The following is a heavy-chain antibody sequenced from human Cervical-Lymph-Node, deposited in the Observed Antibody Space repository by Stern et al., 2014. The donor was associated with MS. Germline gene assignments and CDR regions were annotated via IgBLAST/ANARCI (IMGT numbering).Heavy chain of an antibody. CDR3: ARDPLPDDYYGMDV. CDR1: GYTFTGYY. CDR2: INSNSGGT. J-gene: IGHJ6*02. Sequence: VQLVQSGAEVKKPGASVKVSCKASGYTFTGYYMHWMRQAPGQGLEWMGRINSNSGGTNYAQKFQGRVTMTRDTSISTAYMELNRLRSDDTAVYYCARDPLPDDYYGMDVWGQGTTVTVSS. V-gene: IGHV1-2*06.